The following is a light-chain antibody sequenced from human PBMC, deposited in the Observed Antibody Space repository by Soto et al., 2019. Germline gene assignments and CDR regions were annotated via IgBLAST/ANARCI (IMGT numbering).Light chain of an antibody. CDR3: LSFDSSLSVV. Sequence: QSVLTQPPSVSGAPGPRVTISCTGSSSNIGAGYDVHWYQQLPGRAPKLLIYGNTNQPSGVPDRFSGSKSGTSASLAITGLQAEYEADYYCLSFDSSLSVVFGGGTKLTVL. CDR1: SSNIGAGYD. V-gene: IGLV1-40*01. J-gene: IGLJ2*01. CDR2: GNT.